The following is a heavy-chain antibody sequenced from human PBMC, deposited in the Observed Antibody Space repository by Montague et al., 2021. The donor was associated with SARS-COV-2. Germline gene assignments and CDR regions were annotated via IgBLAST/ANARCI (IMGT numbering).Heavy chain of an antibody. D-gene: IGHD4-11*01. J-gene: IGHJ4*02. CDR1: GVSTTSTNW. CDR2: ISYGGIA. Sequence: SETLSLTCAVSGVSTTSTNWWSLVRQPPGKGLEWIGEISYGGIATXNPSLKSRATISMDRSRNLFSLKLSSVTAADTAIYYCAGKVLTVPADYWGQGTLVTVS. V-gene: IGHV4-4*02. CDR3: AGKVLTVPADY.